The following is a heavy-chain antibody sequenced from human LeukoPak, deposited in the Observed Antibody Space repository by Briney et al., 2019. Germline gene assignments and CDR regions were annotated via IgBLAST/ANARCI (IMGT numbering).Heavy chain of an antibody. J-gene: IGHJ6*03. CDR3: ARIHYYYYMDV. CDR2: IYYSGST. CDR1: GGSISSSSYY. V-gene: IGHV4-39*07. Sequence: TTSETLSLTCTVSGGSISSSSYYWGWIRQPPGKGLEWIGSIYYSGSTYYNPSLKSRVTISVDTSKNQFSLKLSSVTAADTAVYYCARIHYYYYMDVWGKGTTVTVSS.